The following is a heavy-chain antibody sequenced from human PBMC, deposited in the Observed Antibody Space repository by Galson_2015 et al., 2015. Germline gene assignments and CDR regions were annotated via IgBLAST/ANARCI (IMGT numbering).Heavy chain of an antibody. Sequence: SLRLSCADSGFTVSTNYMSWVRQAPGKGLEWVSVIYSSSSTFYADSVKGRFTISRDNSKNTLYLQMNSLRVEDTAVYYCARLLHGDLDHSGHGTLVTVSS. J-gene: IGHJ4*01. V-gene: IGHV3-66*02. CDR3: ARLLHGDLDH. CDR2: IYSSSST. D-gene: IGHD4-17*01. CDR1: GFTVSTNY.